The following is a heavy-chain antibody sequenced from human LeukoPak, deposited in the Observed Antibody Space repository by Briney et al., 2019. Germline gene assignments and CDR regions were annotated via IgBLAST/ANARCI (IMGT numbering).Heavy chain of an antibody. J-gene: IGHJ4*02. CDR3: ARNVYNFDY. D-gene: IGHD3-10*02. CDR1: GFTFSTYS. V-gene: IGHV3-48*04. Sequence: GGSLRLSCTASGFTFSTYSMNWVRQAPGKGLEWVSYISSGGSTIYYADSVQGRFTISRDNAQNSLYLQMSSLRAEDTAVYYCARNVYNFDYWGQGTLVTVSS. CDR2: ISSGGSTI.